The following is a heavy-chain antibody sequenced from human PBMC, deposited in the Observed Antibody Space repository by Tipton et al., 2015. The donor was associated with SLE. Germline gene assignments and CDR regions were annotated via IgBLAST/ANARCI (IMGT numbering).Heavy chain of an antibody. CDR3: ALDIVVVVAATGDY. CDR2: MNPNSGNT. D-gene: IGHD2-15*01. J-gene: IGHJ4*02. V-gene: IGHV1-8*01. CDR1: GYTFTSYD. Sequence: QLVQSGAEVKKPGASVKVSCKASGYTFTSYDINWVRQATGQVLERMGWMNPNSGNTGYAQKFQGRVTMTRNTSISTAYMELSSLRSEDTAVYYCALDIVVVVAATGDYWGQGTLVTVSS.